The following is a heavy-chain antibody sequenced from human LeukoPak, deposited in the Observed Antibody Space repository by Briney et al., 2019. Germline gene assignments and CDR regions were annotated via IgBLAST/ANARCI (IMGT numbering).Heavy chain of an antibody. Sequence: SETLSLTCTVSGGSISSGGYYWSWIRQHPGKGLEWIGYIYYSGSTYYNPSLKSRVTISVDTSKNQFSLKLSSVTAADTAVYNCAREGLGTMVRGVTFAYWGQGTLVTVSS. D-gene: IGHD3-10*01. V-gene: IGHV4-31*02. CDR3: AREGLGTMVRGVTFAY. J-gene: IGHJ4*02. CDR2: IYYSGST. CDR1: GGSISSGGYY.